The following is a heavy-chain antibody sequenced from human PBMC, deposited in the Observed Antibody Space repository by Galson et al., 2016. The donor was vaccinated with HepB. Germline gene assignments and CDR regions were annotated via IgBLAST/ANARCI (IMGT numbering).Heavy chain of an antibody. CDR3: ARAKTGYSSGWAFDF. V-gene: IGHV4-31*03. CDR1: GGSVSIGTFY. J-gene: IGHJ4*02. D-gene: IGHD6-19*01. Sequence: TLSLTCTVSGGSVSIGTFYWSWIRQQPGKGLEWIGFIYYSGSTSYNPSLKSRATISSDASKNHFSLKLSSVTAADTAVFYCARAKTGYSSGWAFDFWGQGSLVTVSS. CDR2: IYYSGST.